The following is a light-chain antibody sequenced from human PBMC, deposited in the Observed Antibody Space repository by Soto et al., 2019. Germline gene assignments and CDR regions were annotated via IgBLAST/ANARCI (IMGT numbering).Light chain of an antibody. Sequence: DIQMTQSPSSLSASVGDRVTITCRASQSISIYLNWFQQKPGKSPKLLIYDASSLQSGVPSRFSGSGSGTDFTLTISSLQPEDFATYYCQEPYSSPYTFGQGAKLEIK. CDR3: QEPYSSPYT. J-gene: IGKJ2*01. CDR1: QSISIY. CDR2: DAS. V-gene: IGKV1-39*01.